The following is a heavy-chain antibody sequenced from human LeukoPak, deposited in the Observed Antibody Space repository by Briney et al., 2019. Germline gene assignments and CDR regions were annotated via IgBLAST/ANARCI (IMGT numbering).Heavy chain of an antibody. CDR1: GGSISSGGYS. V-gene: IGHV4-30-2*01. Sequence: SQTLSLTCAVSGGSISSGGYSWRWIRQPPGKGLEWIGYIYHSGSTYYNPSLKSRVTISVDRSKNQFSLKLSSVTAADTAVYYCARDLEGGAWFDPWGQGTLVTVSS. J-gene: IGHJ5*02. CDR3: ARDLEGGAWFDP. D-gene: IGHD1-1*01. CDR2: IYHSGST.